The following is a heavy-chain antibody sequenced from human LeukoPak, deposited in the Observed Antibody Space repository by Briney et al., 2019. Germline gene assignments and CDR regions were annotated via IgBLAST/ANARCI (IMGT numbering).Heavy chain of an antibody. D-gene: IGHD1-26*01. CDR2: ISTSSSTI. V-gene: IGHV3-48*01. J-gene: IGHJ5*02. CDR1: GFTFSSYS. CDR3: ARGGDYSGWFDP. Sequence: GGSLRLSCAASGFTFSSYSMNWVRQAPGKGLEWVSYISTSSSTIYYADSVKGRFTISRDNAKNSLYLQMNYLRAEDTAVYYCARGGDYSGWFDPWGRGTLVTVSS.